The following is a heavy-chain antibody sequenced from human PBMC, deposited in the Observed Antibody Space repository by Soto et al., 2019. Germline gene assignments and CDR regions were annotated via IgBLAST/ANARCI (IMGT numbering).Heavy chain of an antibody. V-gene: IGHV3-48*03. CDR2: ISGSGNIT. D-gene: IGHD2-8*01. Sequence: GGSLRLSCAASGFTFSSHEMNWVRQAPGKGLEWISYISGSGNITYHADSVKGRFTISRDNAQKSLYLQMNSLRVEDTAVYYCARGGVYWGQGTLVTVSS. CDR1: GFTFSSHE. J-gene: IGHJ4*02. CDR3: ARGGVY.